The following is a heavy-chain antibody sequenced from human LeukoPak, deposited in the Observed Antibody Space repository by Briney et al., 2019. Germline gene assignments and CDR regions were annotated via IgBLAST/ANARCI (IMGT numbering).Heavy chain of an antibody. V-gene: IGHV1-2*02. D-gene: IGHD3-16*01. CDR2: INPNSGGT. Sequence: ASAKVSCKASGYTFTGYYMHWVRQAPGQGLEWMGWINPNSGGTNYAQKFQGRVTMTRDTSISTAYMELSRLRSDDTAVYYCARDHYDSMRSPSGMDVWGKGTTVTVSS. J-gene: IGHJ6*03. CDR3: ARDHYDSMRSPSGMDV. CDR1: GYTFTGYY.